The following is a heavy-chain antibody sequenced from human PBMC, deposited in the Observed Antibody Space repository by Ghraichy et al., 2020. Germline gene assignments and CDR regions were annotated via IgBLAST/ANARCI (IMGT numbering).Heavy chain of an antibody. CDR1: GGSFSGYY. CDR3: ARGKWEKADYIWGSYRLNYFDY. CDR2: INHSGST. V-gene: IGHV4-34*01. J-gene: IGHJ4*02. Sequence: SETLSLTCAVYGGSFSGYYWSWIRQPPGKGLEWIGEINHSGSTNYNPSLKSRVTISVDTSKNQFSLKLSSVTAADTAVYYCARGKWEKADYIWGSYRLNYFDYWGQGTLVTVSS. D-gene: IGHD3-16*02.